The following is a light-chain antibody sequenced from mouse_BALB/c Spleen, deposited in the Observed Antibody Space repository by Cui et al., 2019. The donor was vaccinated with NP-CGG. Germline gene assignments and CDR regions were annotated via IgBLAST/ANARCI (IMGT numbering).Light chain of an antibody. V-gene: IGLV1*01. CDR2: GTN. J-gene: IGLJ1*01. Sequence: QAVVTQESALTTSPGETVTLTCRSSTGAVISSNYANWVQEKPDHLFTGLIGGTNNRAPGVPARFSGSLIGDKAALTITGAQTEDEAIYFCALCYNNHWVFGGGTKLTVL. CDR1: TGAVISSNY. CDR3: ALCYNNHWV.